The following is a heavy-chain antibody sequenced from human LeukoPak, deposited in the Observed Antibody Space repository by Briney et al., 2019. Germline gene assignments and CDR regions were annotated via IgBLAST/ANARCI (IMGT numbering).Heavy chain of an antibody. CDR1: GGSISSSSYY. V-gene: IGHV4-39*07. CDR3: SSGSSESYYYYMDV. Sequence: SETLSLTCTVSGGSISSSSYYWGWIRQPPGKGLEWIGEINHSGSTNYNPSLKSRVTISVDTSKNQFSLKLSSVTAADTAVYDWSSGSSESYYYYMDVWGKGTTVTVSS. D-gene: IGHD6-6*01. J-gene: IGHJ6*03. CDR2: INHSGST.